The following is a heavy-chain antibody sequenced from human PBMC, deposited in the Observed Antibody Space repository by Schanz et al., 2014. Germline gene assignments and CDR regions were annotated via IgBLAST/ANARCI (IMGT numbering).Heavy chain of an antibody. V-gene: IGHV4-34*01. CDR3: ARGRRYCSGGGCHYPYNYYRMDV. Sequence: VQLQQWGAGRLRPAETLSLTCAVYGGSVSGYFWTWIRQSPRKGLEWIGEINYSGSAHYNPSLTSRLTISMDASKSHLSLKMKSVSAADTAVYYCARGRRYCSGGGCHYPYNYYRMDVWGQGTTVTVSS. CDR2: INYSGSA. CDR1: GGSVSGYF. J-gene: IGHJ6*02. D-gene: IGHD2-15*01.